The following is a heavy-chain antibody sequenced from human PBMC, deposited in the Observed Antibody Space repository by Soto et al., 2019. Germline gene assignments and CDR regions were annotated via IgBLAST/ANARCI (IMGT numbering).Heavy chain of an antibody. J-gene: IGHJ6*02. Sequence: ASVKVSCKASGYTFTGYYMHWVRQAPGQGLEWMGWINPNSGGTNYAQKFQGWVTMTRDTSISTAYMELSRLRSDDTAVYYCARADYSNYGDHYYYYGMDVWGQGTTVTVSS. CDR3: ARADYSNYGDHYYYYGMDV. D-gene: IGHD4-4*01. CDR1: GYTFTGYY. V-gene: IGHV1-2*04. CDR2: INPNSGGT.